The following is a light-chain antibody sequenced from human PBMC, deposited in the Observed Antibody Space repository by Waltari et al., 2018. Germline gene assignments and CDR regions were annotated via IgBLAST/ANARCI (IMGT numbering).Light chain of an antibody. V-gene: IGLV3-21*01. CDR2: YDS. CDR1: NIGSYS. J-gene: IGLJ3*02. CDR3: QVWDSSSEVRV. Sequence: SFVLTQPPSVSVAPGKTASIPCGGNNIGSYSVHWYQQKPGLAPVLVIYYDSDRPSGIPERFSGSNSGNTATLTISRVEAADEADYYCQVWDSSSEVRVFGGGTKLAVL.